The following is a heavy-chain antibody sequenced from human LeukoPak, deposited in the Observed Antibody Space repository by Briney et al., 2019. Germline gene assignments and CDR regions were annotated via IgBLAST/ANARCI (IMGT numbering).Heavy chain of an antibody. CDR2: IKSKTDGGTT. CDR3: TNTWYSSSWYWWFDP. D-gene: IGHD6-13*01. V-gene: IGHV3-15*01. J-gene: IGHJ5*02. Sequence: GGSLRLSCAASGFTFSNAWMSWVRQAPGKGLEWVGRIKSKTDGGTTDYAAPVKGRFTISRDDSKNTLYLQMNSLKTEDTAVYYGTNTWYSSSWYWWFDPWGQGTLVTVSS. CDR1: GFTFSNAW.